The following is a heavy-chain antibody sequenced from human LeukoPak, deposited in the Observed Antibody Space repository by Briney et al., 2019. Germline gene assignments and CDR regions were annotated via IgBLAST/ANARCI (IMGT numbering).Heavy chain of an antibody. CDR1: GGSISSYY. J-gene: IGHJ6*02. CDR2: IYTSGST. V-gene: IGHV4-4*07. Sequence: PSETLSLTCTVSGGSISSYYWSWIRQPAGKGLEWIGRIYTSGSTNYNPSLKSRVTMSVDTSKNQFSLKLSSVTAADTAVYYCARDRYCSSTSCYTYLNYYYGMDVWGQGTTVTVSS. CDR3: ARDRYCSSTSCYTYLNYYYGMDV. D-gene: IGHD2-2*02.